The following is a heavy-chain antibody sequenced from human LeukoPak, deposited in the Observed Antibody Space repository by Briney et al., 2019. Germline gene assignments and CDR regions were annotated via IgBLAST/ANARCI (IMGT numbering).Heavy chain of an antibody. D-gene: IGHD2-15*01. CDR1: DYTFTSYG. V-gene: IGHV1-18*01. CDR2: ISAYNGNT. J-gene: IGHJ4*02. Sequence: ASVKVSCKASDYTFTSYGISWVRQAPGQGLEWMGWISAYNGNTNYAQKLQGRVTMTTGTSTSTAYMELRSLRSDDTAVYYCARADIVVVVAAYGDYWGQGTLLTVSS. CDR3: ARADIVVVVAAYGDY.